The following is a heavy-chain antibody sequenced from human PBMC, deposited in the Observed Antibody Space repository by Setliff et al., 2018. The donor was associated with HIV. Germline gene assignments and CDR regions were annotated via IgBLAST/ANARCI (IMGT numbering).Heavy chain of an antibody. D-gene: IGHD3-22*01. CDR2: VSYSGST. V-gene: IGHV4-61*05. Sequence: SETLSLTCTVSGGSIDSTSYYWSWIRQPPGKGLEWLGYVSYSGSTNFNPSLESRLAMSVDMSKNHFSLKLRSVTAADTAVYYCARHGHFYDSSSSDAFDIWGHGTMVTVSS. CDR1: GGSIDSTSYY. CDR3: ARHGHFYDSSSSDAFDI. J-gene: IGHJ3*02.